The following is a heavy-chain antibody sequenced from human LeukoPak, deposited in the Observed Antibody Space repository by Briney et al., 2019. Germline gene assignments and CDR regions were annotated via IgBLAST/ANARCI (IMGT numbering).Heavy chain of an antibody. CDR2: IYPGDSDT. V-gene: IGHV5-51*01. CDR3: ARGSSGLYSSGPYGWFDP. CDR1: GYRFTSYW. Sequence: GESLKISCKGSGYRFTSYWIGWARQMPGKGLEWMGIIYPGDSDTRYSPSFQGQVTISADKSISTAYLQWSSLKASDTAMYYCARGSSGLYSSGPYGWFDPWGQGTLVTVSS. J-gene: IGHJ5*02. D-gene: IGHD6-19*01.